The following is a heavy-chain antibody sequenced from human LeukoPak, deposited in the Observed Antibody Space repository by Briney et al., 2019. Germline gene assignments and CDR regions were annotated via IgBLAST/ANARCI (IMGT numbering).Heavy chain of an antibody. CDR3: ARLPDWVDY. CDR1: GGSISSSSYY. V-gene: IGHV4-39*01. CDR2: IYYSGST. Sequence: SETLSLTCTVSGGSISSSSYYWGWIRQPPGKGLEWIGSIYYSGSTYYKPSLKSRVTISVDTSKNQFSLKLSSVTAADTAVYYCARLPDWVDYWGQGTLVTVSS. J-gene: IGHJ4*02. D-gene: IGHD1-14*01.